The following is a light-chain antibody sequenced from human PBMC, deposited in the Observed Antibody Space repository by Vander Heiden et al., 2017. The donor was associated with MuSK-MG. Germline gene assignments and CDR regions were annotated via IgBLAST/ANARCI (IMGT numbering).Light chain of an antibody. J-gene: IGKJ5*01. V-gene: IGKV1-39*01. CDR3: QQSYSTLRT. CDR2: AAS. Sequence: DIQLAPSPSSLSASVGDRVTITCRASQSIRSYFPWYQQKPGKAPKLLIYAASSLQSGVPSRFSGSGSGTDFTLTISSLQPEDFATYYCQQSYSTLRTFGQGTRLEIK. CDR1: QSIRSY.